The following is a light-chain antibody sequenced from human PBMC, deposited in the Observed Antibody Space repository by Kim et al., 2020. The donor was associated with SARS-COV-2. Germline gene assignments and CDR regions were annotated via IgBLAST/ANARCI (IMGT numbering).Light chain of an antibody. CDR3: QQSYNFPRT. Sequence: DIQMTQSPFSLSASVGDRVTITCRASQSVNSWLNWYQQKPGKAPHLLIYRASNLRSGVPPRFSGSASGTDFTLTISSLQPEDFATYYCQQSYNFPRTFGQGTKVDIK. J-gene: IGKJ1*01. CDR2: RAS. CDR1: QSVNSW. V-gene: IGKV1-39*01.